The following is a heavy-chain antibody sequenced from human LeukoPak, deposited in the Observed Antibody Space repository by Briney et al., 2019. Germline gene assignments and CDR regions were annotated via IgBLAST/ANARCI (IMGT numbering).Heavy chain of an antibody. CDR2: ISYDGSNK. J-gene: IGHJ2*01. Sequence: PGRSLRLSCAASGFTFSSYVMHWVRQAPGKGLEWVAVISYDGSNKYYADSVKGRFTISRDNSKNTLYLQMNSLRVEDTAVYYCAKRGIAAANWYFDPWGRGTLVTVSS. CDR3: AKRGIAAANWYFDP. V-gene: IGHV3-30*18. CDR1: GFTFSSYV. D-gene: IGHD6-13*01.